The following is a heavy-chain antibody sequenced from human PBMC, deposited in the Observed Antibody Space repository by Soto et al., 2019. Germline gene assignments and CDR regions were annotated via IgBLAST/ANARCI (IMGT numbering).Heavy chain of an antibody. CDR1: GYTFSSYG. Sequence: ASVKVSFKASGYTFSSYGITWVRQAPGQGLEWMGWISVYSGKTSYAQKLQDRVTMSTDTSTSTAYMELRSLRSDDTAFYYCARSAMAGDYYYYGMDVWGRGTTVTVSS. J-gene: IGHJ6*02. D-gene: IGHD6-19*01. CDR2: ISVYSGKT. CDR3: ARSAMAGDYYYYGMDV. V-gene: IGHV1-18*04.